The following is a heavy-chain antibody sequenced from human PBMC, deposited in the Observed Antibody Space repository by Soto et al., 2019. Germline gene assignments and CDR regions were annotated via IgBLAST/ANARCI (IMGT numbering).Heavy chain of an antibody. CDR1: GYTLTGYY. CDR3: ARQPENAAFDI. V-gene: IGHV1-2*04. J-gene: IGHJ3*02. CDR2: INPNSGGT. D-gene: IGHD1-1*01. Sequence: ASVKVSCKASGYTLTGYYMHWVRQAPGQGLEWMGWINPNSGGTNYAQKFQGWVTMTRDTSISTAYMELSRLRSDDTSVYYCARQPENAAFDIWGHGTMVTVSS.